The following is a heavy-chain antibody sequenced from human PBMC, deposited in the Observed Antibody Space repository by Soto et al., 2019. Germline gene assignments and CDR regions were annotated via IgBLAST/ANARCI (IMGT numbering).Heavy chain of an antibody. Sequence: SGNLCFTWLFFGVSISGGFYYLRWIRPPPGKGLEWIGYIYFSGSTYYNPSLKSRVTISVDTSKNQFSLKLSSVTAADTAVYYCARVGWSSYYFDSSGYTHAAFDIWVQGTMVTGSS. V-gene: IGHV4-30-4*01. CDR2: IYFSGST. J-gene: IGHJ3*02. CDR3: ARVGWSSYYFDSSGYTHAAFDI. CDR1: GVSISGGFYY. D-gene: IGHD3-22*01.